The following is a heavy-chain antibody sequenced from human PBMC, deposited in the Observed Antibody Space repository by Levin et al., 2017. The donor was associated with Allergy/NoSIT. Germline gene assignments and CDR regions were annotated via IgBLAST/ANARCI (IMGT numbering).Heavy chain of an antibody. J-gene: IGHJ6*03. CDR2: ISSSGSTI. CDR3: ARVGHSSSWYGSYYMDV. V-gene: IGHV3-11*01. CDR1: GFTFSDYY. D-gene: IGHD6-13*01. Sequence: TTGGSLRLSCAASGFTFSDYYMSWIRQAPGKGLEWVSYISSSGSTIYYADSVKGRFTISRDNAKNSLYLQMNSLRAEDTAVYYCARVGHSSSWYGSYYMDVWGKGTTVTVSS.